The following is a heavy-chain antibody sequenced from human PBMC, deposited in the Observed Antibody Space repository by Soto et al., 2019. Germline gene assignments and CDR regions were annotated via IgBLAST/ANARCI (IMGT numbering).Heavy chain of an antibody. CDR2: ISSSGSTI. J-gene: IGHJ4*02. Sequence: PGGSLRLSCAASGFTFSSYEMNWVRQAPGKGLEWVSYISSSGSTIYYADSVKGRFTISRDNAKNSLYLQMNSLRAEDTAVYYCARGLRTAAAIGRVHGYWGQGTLVTVSS. D-gene: IGHD6-13*01. V-gene: IGHV3-48*03. CDR1: GFTFSSYE. CDR3: ARGLRTAAAIGRVHGY.